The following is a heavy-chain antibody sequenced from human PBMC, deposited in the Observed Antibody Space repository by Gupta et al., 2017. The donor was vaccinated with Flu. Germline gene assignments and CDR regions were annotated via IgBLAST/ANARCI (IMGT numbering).Heavy chain of an antibody. CDR2: VYHSGRT. CDR1: SNYF. V-gene: IGHV4-34*01. D-gene: IGHD2-2*03. J-gene: IGHJ5*02. CDR3: ARVALVGYGSNWFDP. Sequence: SNYFAGWVRQPPGKGLEWIGEVYHSGRTNYNPSLKSRVTISIDTSKNQFSLKLTSLTAADTAVYYCARVALVGYGSNWFDPWGQGTLVTVSS.